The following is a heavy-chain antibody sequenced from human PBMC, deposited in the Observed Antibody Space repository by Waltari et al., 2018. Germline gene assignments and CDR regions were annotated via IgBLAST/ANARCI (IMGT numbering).Heavy chain of an antibody. Sequence: QVQLVQSGAEVKKPGASVKVSCKVSGYTLTELSMHWVRPAPGKGLEWMGGCDPEDGETIHAQKFPGRVTMTEETSTDTDYMELSSLRSEDTAVDYCATDTRGDAFDIWGQGTMVTVSS. CDR1: GYTLTELS. J-gene: IGHJ3*02. D-gene: IGHD3-10*01. V-gene: IGHV1-24*01. CDR3: ATDTRGDAFDI. CDR2: CDPEDGET.